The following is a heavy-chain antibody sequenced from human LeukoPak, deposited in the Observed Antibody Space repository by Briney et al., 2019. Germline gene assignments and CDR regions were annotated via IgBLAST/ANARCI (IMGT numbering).Heavy chain of an antibody. CDR1: GGSISSYY. CDR2: IFYNGGT. Sequence: SETLSLTCTVSGGSISSYYWSWIRQHPGKGLEWIGYIFYNGGTNYNPSLKSRVTISVDTSKNQFSLKLSSVTAADTAVYYCARDADDSSFDYWGQGTLVTVSS. J-gene: IGHJ4*02. CDR3: ARDADDSSFDY. V-gene: IGHV4-59*12. D-gene: IGHD3-22*01.